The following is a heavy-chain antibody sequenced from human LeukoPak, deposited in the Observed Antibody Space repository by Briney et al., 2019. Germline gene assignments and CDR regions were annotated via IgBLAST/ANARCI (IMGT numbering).Heavy chain of an antibody. J-gene: IGHJ6*02. CDR2: HYYSGST. D-gene: IGHD2-15*01. Sequence: PSETLSLTCTVSVHSLSRYYSSWIRQPPAKGLEWIGYHYYSGSTNYNTSLKSRVTISVDTSKNQFSLKLSSGTAADTAVYYCARLKGVAYYYGMDVWGQGTTVTVSS. CDR1: VHSLSRYY. V-gene: IGHV4-59*01. CDR3: ARLKGVAYYYGMDV.